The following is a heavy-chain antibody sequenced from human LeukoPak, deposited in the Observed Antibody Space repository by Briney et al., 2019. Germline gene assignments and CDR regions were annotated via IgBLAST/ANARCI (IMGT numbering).Heavy chain of an antibody. Sequence: GGSLRLSCTASGFTFSSYWISWVRQAPGKGLEWVANIKEDGSDKYYVDSVKGRFTISRDNVKNSLYLQMNSLRADDTAVYYCARDRGSLQFDYWGQGTLVTVSS. CDR3: ARDRGSLQFDY. CDR1: GFTFSSYW. J-gene: IGHJ4*02. V-gene: IGHV3-7*01. CDR2: IKEDGSDK. D-gene: IGHD5-24*01.